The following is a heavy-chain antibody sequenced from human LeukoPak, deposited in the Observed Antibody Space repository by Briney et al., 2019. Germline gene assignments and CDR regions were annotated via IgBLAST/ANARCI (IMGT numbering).Heavy chain of an antibody. D-gene: IGHD2-2*02. CDR1: GFTFSNAW. CDR3: AREGRYCSSTSCYTAFDI. Sequence: GGSLRLSCAASGFTFSNAWMSWVRQAPGKGLEWVSYISSSGSTIYYADSVKGRFTISRDNAKNSLYLQMNSLRAEDTAVYYCAREGRYCSSTSCYTAFDIWGQGTMVTVSS. CDR2: ISSSGSTI. J-gene: IGHJ3*02. V-gene: IGHV3-11*01.